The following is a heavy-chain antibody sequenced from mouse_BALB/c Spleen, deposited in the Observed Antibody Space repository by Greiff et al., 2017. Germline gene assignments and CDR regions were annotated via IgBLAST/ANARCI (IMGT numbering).Heavy chain of an antibody. CDR3: AREFYDYGFDY. CDR1: GFNIKDTY. J-gene: IGHJ2*01. CDR2: IDPANGNT. V-gene: IGHV14-3*02. Sequence: EVQLQQSGAELVKPGASVQLSCTASGFNIKDTYMHWVKLRPEQGLEWIGRIDPANGNTKYDPKFQGKATITADTSSNTAYLQLSSLTSEDTAVYYCAREFYDYGFDYWGQGTTLTVSS. D-gene: IGHD2-4*01.